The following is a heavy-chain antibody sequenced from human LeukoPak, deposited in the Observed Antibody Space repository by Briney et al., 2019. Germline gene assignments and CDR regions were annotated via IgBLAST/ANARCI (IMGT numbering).Heavy chain of an antibody. CDR3: ARGSADSSGSYYLGTDY. J-gene: IGHJ4*02. Sequence: ASVKVSCKASGHTFTSYGISWVRQAPGQGLEWMGWISAYNGNTNYAQKLQGRVTMTTDTSTSTAYMELRSLRSDDTAVYYCARGSADSSGSYYLGTDYWGQGTLVTVSS. D-gene: IGHD1-26*01. V-gene: IGHV1-18*01. CDR2: ISAYNGNT. CDR1: GHTFTSYG.